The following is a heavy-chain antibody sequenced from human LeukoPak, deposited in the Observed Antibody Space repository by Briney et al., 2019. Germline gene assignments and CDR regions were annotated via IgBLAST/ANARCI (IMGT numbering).Heavy chain of an antibody. V-gene: IGHV4-4*02. J-gene: IGHJ3*02. CDR2: IYHSGST. Sequence: SETLSLTCAISGGSISSSNWWSWVRQPPGKGLEWIGEIYHSGSTNYNPSLKSRVTISVDKSKNQFSLKLSSVTAADTAVYYCARFPNWNYGENAFDIWGQGTMVTVSS. CDR3: ARFPNWNYGENAFDI. D-gene: IGHD1-7*01. CDR1: GGSISSSNW.